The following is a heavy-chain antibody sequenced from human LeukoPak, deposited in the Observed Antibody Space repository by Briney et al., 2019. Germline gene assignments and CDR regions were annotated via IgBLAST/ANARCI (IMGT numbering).Heavy chain of an antibody. V-gene: IGHV4-30-2*01. D-gene: IGHD3-3*01. Sequence: KTSETLSLTCTVSGGSISSGGYYWSWIRQPPGKGLEWIGYIYHSGSTYYNPSLKSRVTISVDRSKNQFSLKLSSVTAADTAVYYCAREGGDFWSGYPNWFDPWGQGTLVTVSS. CDR1: GGSISSGGYY. CDR2: IYHSGST. J-gene: IGHJ5*02. CDR3: AREGGDFWSGYPNWFDP.